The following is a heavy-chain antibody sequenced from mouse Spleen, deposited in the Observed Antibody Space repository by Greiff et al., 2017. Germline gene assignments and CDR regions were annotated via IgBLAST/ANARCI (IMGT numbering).Heavy chain of an antibody. D-gene: IGHD4-1*01. Sequence: EVQLQQSGPELVKPGASVKISCKASGYTFTDYYMNWVKQSHGKSLEWIGDINPNNGGTSYNQKFKGKATLTVDKSSSTAYMELRSLTSEDSAVYYCARVWDRYFDYWGQGTTLTVSS. J-gene: IGHJ2*01. CDR3: ARVWDRYFDY. CDR2: INPNNGGT. CDR1: GYTFTDYY. V-gene: IGHV1-26*01.